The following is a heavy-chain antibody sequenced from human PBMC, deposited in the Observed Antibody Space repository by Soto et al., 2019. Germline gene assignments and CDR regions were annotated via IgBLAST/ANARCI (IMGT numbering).Heavy chain of an antibody. CDR2: ISSSGSTI. CDR3: VRRGDYFDY. J-gene: IGHJ4*02. V-gene: IGHV3-48*01. CDR1: EFTFSIYS. Sequence: EVQLVESGGGSVQPGGSLRLSCAASEFTFSIYSMNWVRQAPGKGLEWVAYISSSGSTIKYADSVKGRFTIFRDNAKESLQLQMNSLRAEDTAVYYCVRRGDYFDYWGQGTLVTVSS.